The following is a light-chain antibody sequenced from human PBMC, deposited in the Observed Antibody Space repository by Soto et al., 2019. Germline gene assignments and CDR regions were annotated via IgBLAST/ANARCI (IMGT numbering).Light chain of an antibody. CDR1: QGISSA. CDR2: DAS. J-gene: IGKJ2*01. CDR3: QQFNSYPRT. V-gene: IGKV1-13*02. Sequence: GDRVTITCRASQGISSALAWYQQKPGKAPKLLIYDASSLESGAPSRFSGSGSGTDFTLTISSLQPEDFATYYCQQFNSYPRTFGQGTKLEIK.